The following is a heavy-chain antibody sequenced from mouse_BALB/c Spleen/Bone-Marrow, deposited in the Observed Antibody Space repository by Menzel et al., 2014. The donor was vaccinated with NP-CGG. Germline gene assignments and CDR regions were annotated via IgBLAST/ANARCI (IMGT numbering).Heavy chain of an antibody. Sequence: EVKLVESGPDLVKPSQSLSLTCTVTGYSITSGYGWHWIRQFPGNKLEWMAYIHYSGSTNYNPSLKGRISITRDTSKNQFFLQMNSVTTEDTATYYCAREDRYEAYFPYWGQGTLFTVSA. D-gene: IGHD2-14*01. CDR1: GYSITSGYG. CDR2: IHYSGST. V-gene: IGHV3-1*02. CDR3: AREDRYEAYFPY. J-gene: IGHJ3*01.